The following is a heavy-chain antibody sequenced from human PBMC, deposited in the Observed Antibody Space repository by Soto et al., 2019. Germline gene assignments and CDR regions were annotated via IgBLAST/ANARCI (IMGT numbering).Heavy chain of an antibody. Sequence: QVQLVQSGAEVKKPGASVKVSCKASGYTFTSYGISWVRQAPGQGLEWMGWISAYNGNTNYAQKLQGRVTMTTDTXTXTXXMELRSLRSDDTAVYYCARVRAYSSSWYVHYGMDVWGQGTTVTVSS. CDR1: GYTFTSYG. D-gene: IGHD6-13*01. CDR3: ARVRAYSSSWYVHYGMDV. CDR2: ISAYNGNT. J-gene: IGHJ6*02. V-gene: IGHV1-18*01.